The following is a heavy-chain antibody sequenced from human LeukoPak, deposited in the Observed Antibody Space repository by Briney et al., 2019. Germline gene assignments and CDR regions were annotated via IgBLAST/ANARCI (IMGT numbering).Heavy chain of an antibody. D-gene: IGHD3-16*01. CDR2: ISFDGSHN. V-gene: IGHV3-30-3*01. J-gene: IGHJ4*02. CDR1: GFTFSSYA. Sequence: PGGSLRLSCAASGFTFSSYAMHWVRQAPAKGLEWVALISFDGSHNSYADSVKGRFTISRDNAKNTLYLQMNSLRAEDTAVYYCARCLSQDDYLWGSLYWGQGTLVSVSS. CDR3: ARCLSQDDYLWGSLY.